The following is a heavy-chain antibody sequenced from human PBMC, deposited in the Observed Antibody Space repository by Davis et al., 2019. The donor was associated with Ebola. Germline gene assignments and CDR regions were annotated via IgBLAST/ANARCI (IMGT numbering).Heavy chain of an antibody. J-gene: IGHJ4*02. V-gene: IGHV1-18*01. CDR1: GYTFTNFG. D-gene: IGHD2-15*01. CDR3: ARLVVVVDASYFDY. Sequence: ASVKVSCKASGYTFTNFGITWVRQAPGQGLEWMGWVGASNNKTKYAQKFQGRVTMTTDTSASTAYMELRSLRFDDTAVYYCARLVVVVDASYFDYWGQGTLVTVSS. CDR2: VGASNNKT.